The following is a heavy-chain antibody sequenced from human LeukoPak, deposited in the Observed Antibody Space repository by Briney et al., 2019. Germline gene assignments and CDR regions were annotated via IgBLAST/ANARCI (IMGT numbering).Heavy chain of an antibody. CDR2: ISGSSTSI. CDR3: AREGLLNFDY. V-gene: IGHV3-48*01. J-gene: IGHJ4*02. CDR1: GFMFSRYS. D-gene: IGHD3-9*01. Sequence: PGGSLRLSCAASGFMFSRYSMNWVRQAPGKGLEWVSYISGSSTSIFYVDSVKGRFTITRDNAKNSLYLQMNSLRAEDTAVYYCAREGLLNFDYWGQGTLVTVSS.